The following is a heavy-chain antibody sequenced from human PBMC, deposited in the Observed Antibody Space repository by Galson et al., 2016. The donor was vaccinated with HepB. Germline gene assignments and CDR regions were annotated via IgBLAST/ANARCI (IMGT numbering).Heavy chain of an antibody. V-gene: IGHV3-30-3*01. D-gene: IGHD2-2*02. CDR1: GFTFSSYA. J-gene: IGHJ5*02. CDR2: ISDDGSTK. Sequence: SLRLSCADSGFTFSSYAMHWVRQAPGKGLEWVALISDDGSTKYYGDSVKGRFTISRDSSKSTLYLQMNSLRTEDTAVYYCAREGGYCRSTSCYSWFDPWGQGNQVTVSS. CDR3: AREGGYCRSTSCYSWFDP.